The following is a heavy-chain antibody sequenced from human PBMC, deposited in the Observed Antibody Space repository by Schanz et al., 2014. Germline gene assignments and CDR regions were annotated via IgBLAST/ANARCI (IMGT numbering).Heavy chain of an antibody. CDR1: GYTFVSYS. D-gene: IGHD6-6*01. V-gene: IGHV1-46*03. CDR2: INPSGGST. Sequence: QVQLVQSGAEVKKPGASVKVSCKASGYTFVSYSMHWVRQAPGQGLEWMGIINPSGGSTRYGQKFQGRITVTTDTSMSTVYLELSSLRSDDTAVYYCGRGFSRSYIDFWGQGTLITVSS. J-gene: IGHJ4*02. CDR3: GRGFSRSYIDF.